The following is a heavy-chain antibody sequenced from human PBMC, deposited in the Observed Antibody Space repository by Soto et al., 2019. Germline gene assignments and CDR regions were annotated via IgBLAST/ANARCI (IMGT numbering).Heavy chain of an antibody. Sequence: KPSETLSLTCTVSGGSISSYYWSWIRQPPGKGLEWIGYIYYSGSTNYNPSLKSRVTISVDTSKNQFSLKLSSVTAADTAVYYCARDRLVTEGYGMDVWGQGTTVTVSS. CDR1: GGSISSYY. J-gene: IGHJ6*02. CDR3: ARDRLVTEGYGMDV. D-gene: IGHD2-15*01. CDR2: IYYSGST. V-gene: IGHV4-59*01.